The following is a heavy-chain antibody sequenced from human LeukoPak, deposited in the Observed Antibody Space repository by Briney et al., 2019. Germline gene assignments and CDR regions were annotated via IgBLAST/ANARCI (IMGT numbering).Heavy chain of an antibody. CDR2: IYYSGST. D-gene: IGHD3-16*02. V-gene: IGHV4-39*01. CDR3: ARHHDYVWGSYRSDYFDY. Sequence: PAETLSLTCTVSGGSISSSSYYWGGIRQPPGKGLEWIGSIYYSGSTYYNPSLKSRVTISVDTSKNQFSLKLSSVTAADTAVYYCARHHDYVWGSYRSDYFDYWGKGTLVTVSS. J-gene: IGHJ4*02. CDR1: GGSISSSSYY.